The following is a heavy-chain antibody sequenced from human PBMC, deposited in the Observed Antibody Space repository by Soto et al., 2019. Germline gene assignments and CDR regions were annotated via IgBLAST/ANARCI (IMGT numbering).Heavy chain of an antibody. CDR3: AREVVGDYDILTGYYRPNYGMDV. D-gene: IGHD3-9*01. V-gene: IGHV1-46*01. CDR1: GYTFTSYY. CDR2: INPSGGST. Sequence: GASVKVSRKASGYTFTSYYMHWVRQAPGQGLEWMGIINPSGGSTSYAQKFQGRVTMTRDTSTSTVYMELSSLRSEDTAVYYCAREVVGDYDILTGYYRPNYGMDVWGQGTTVTVSS. J-gene: IGHJ6*02.